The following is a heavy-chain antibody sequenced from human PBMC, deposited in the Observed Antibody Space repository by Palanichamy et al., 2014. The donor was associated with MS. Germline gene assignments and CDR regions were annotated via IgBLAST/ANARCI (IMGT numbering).Heavy chain of an antibody. CDR1: GDSVSSNSAT. V-gene: IGHV6-1*01. Sequence: QVQLQQSGPGLVKPSQTLSLTCAISGDSVSSNSATWNWFRQSPLRGLEWLGRTYYRSNWYNDYAVSAKSRITVNPDTSKNQFSLQLNSVTPEDTAVYYCARDAGCCISCMDVWGQGTTVTVSS. J-gene: IGHJ6*02. CDR2: TYYRSNWYN. D-gene: IGHD2-2*01. CDR3: ARDAGCCISCMDV.